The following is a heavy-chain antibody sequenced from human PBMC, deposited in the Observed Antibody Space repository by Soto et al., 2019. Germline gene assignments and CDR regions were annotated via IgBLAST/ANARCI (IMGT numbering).Heavy chain of an antibody. D-gene: IGHD3-22*01. V-gene: IGHV1-18*01. CDR1: GYTFNRYA. CDR3: ARLYYYDSSGYYYVEDF. CDR2: ISAYNGNT. J-gene: IGHJ4*02. Sequence: GASVKVSSKASGYTFNRYAISWVRQAPGQGLEWMGWISAYNGNTNYAQKLQGRVTMTTDTSTSTAYMELRSLRSDDTAVYYCARLYYYDSSGYYYVEDFWGQGTLVTVSS.